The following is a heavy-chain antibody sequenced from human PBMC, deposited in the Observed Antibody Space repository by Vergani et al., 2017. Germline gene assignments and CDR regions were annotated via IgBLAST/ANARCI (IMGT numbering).Heavy chain of an antibody. CDR2: ISSSSSYI. D-gene: IGHD4-17*01. CDR1: GFTFSSYS. V-gene: IGHV3-21*01. Sequence: EVQLVESGGGLVKPGGSLRLSCAASGFTFSSYSMNWVRQAPGKGLEWVSSISSSSSYIYYADSVKGRFTISRDNAKNSLYLQMNRLRAEDTAVYYCATDDYGDSYLPFDYWGQGTLVTVSS. J-gene: IGHJ4*02. CDR3: ATDDYGDSYLPFDY.